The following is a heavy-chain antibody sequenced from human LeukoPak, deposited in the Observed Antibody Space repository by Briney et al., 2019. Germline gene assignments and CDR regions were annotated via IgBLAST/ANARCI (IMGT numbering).Heavy chain of an antibody. CDR2: IYTSGST. J-gene: IGHJ6*02. D-gene: IGHD4-17*01. Sequence: PSETLSLTCTVSGGSISSYYWSWIRQPAGKGLEWIGRIYTSGSTNYNPSLKSRVTMSVDTSKNQFSLKLSSVTAADTAVYYCARDVPYDYGDYGDYYYYGMDVWGQGTTVTVSS. CDR3: ARDVPYDYGDYGDYYYYGMDV. CDR1: GGSISSYY. V-gene: IGHV4-4*07.